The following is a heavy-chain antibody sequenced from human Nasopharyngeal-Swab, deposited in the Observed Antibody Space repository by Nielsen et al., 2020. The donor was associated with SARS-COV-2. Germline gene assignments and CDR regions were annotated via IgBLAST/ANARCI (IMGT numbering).Heavy chain of an antibody. V-gene: IGHV3-64*01. D-gene: IGHD3-3*01. CDR2: ISSNGGST. CDR1: GFTFSSYA. Sequence: GESLKISCAASGFTFSSYAMHWVRQAPGKGLEYVSAISSNGGSTYYANSVKGRFTISRDNSKNTLYLQMGGLRAEDMAVYYCARDYPVSYYDFWSGSYGMDVWGQGTTVTVSS. CDR3: ARDYPVSYYDFWSGSYGMDV. J-gene: IGHJ6*02.